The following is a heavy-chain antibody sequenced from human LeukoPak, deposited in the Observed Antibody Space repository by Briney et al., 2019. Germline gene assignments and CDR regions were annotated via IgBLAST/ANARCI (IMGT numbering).Heavy chain of an antibody. CDR3: ARDAYATLTWHY. V-gene: IGHV3-53*01. Sequence: GGSLRLSCAASGFTVSSNYMSWVRQAPGKGLEWVSVIYSGGSTYYADSVKGRFTISRDNSKNTLYLQMNSLRVEDTAVYYCARDAYATLTWHYWGQGTLVTVSS. CDR2: IYSGGST. D-gene: IGHD4-17*01. CDR1: GFTVSSNY. J-gene: IGHJ4*02.